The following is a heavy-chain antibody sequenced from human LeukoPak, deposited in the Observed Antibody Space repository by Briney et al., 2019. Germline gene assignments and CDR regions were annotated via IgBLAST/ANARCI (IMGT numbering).Heavy chain of an antibody. J-gene: IGHJ6*03. Sequence: GGPLRLSCAASGFSFSSYAVSWVRQAPGKGLEWVSAISGSGDRTYYVDSVKGRFTISRDNSKDTLYLQMDSLKAEDTAVYFCAKVGGLFGYYDYMDVWGKGTTVTISS. V-gene: IGHV3-23*01. CDR2: ISGSGDRT. D-gene: IGHD3-10*01. CDR3: AKVGGLFGYYDYMDV. CDR1: GFSFSSYA.